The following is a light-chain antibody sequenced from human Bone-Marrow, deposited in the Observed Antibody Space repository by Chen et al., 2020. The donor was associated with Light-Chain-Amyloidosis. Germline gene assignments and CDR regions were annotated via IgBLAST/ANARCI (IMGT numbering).Light chain of an antibody. CDR3: LQIHSYPFT. J-gene: IGKJ3*01. CDR1: LAINTY. V-gene: IGKV1-9*01. CDR2: GAS. Sequence: DIQVTQSPSLLSASVRDRLTMTCRASLAINTYLAWYQQKPGRAPKLLIYGASTLQSGVPSRFSGSGSGTEFTLTISSLQPEDFATYYCLQIHSYPFTFGPGTTVEIK.